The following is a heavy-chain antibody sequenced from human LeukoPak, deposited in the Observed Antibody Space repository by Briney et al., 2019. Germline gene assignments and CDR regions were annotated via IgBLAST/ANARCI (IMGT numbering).Heavy chain of an antibody. CDR3: AKAFWSGGTRIEPPSVVVTATDTDY. V-gene: IGHV3-23*01. CDR1: GFTFSSYA. Sequence: GGSLRLSCAASGFTFSSYAMSWVRQAPGKGLEWVSAISGSGGSTYYADSVKGRFTISRDNSKNTLYLQMNSLRAEDTAVYYCAKAFWSGGTRIEPPSVVVTATDTDYWGQGTLVTVSS. D-gene: IGHD2-21*02. J-gene: IGHJ4*02. CDR2: ISGSGGST.